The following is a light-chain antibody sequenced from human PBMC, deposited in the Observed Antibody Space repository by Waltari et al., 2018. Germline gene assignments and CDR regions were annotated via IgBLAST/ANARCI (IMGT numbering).Light chain of an antibody. J-gene: IGLJ1*01. CDR2: DVS. V-gene: IGLV2-11*01. Sequence: QSALTQPRSVSGSPGQSVTISCTGTSSDVGGYKYVSRYQQHPGKAPKLMFYDVSKRPSGVPDRFSGSKSGYTASLTISGLQAEDEADYYCCSYAGSYTYVFGTGTKVTVL. CDR1: SSDVGGYKY. CDR3: CSYAGSYTYV.